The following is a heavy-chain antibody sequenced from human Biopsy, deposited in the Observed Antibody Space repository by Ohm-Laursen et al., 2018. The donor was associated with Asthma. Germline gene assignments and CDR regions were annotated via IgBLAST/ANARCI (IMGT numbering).Heavy chain of an antibody. CDR1: GFTFRSYA. Sequence: SLTLSCAASGFTFRSYAMSWVRQAPGKALEWVSSISDSGGSTYYADSVKGRFTISRDNSKNSLYLQMNSLRAEDTALYYCAKGEWELLEANFDYWGQGTLVTVSS. D-gene: IGHD1-26*01. CDR3: AKGEWELLEANFDY. CDR2: ISDSGGST. V-gene: IGHV3-23*01. J-gene: IGHJ4*02.